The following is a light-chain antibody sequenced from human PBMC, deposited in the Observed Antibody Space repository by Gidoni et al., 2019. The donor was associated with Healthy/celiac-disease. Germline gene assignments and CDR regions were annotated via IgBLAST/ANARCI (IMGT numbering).Light chain of an antibody. Sequence: QSVLTQPPSVSAAPGQKVTISCSGSSSNIGNNYVSWYQQPPGTAPKLPIYENNKRPSGIPDRFSGSKSGTSATLGITGLQTGDEADYYCGTWDSSLSAWVFGGGTKLTVL. CDR1: SSNIGNNY. CDR3: GTWDSSLSAWV. CDR2: ENN. V-gene: IGLV1-51*02. J-gene: IGLJ3*02.